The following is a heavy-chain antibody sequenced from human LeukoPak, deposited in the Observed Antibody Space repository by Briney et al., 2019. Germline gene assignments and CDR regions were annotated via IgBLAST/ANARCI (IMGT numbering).Heavy chain of an antibody. V-gene: IGHV3-7*03. CDR1: GFTFSRHW. CDR2: IKHDGSEK. D-gene: IGHD3-22*01. J-gene: IGHJ1*01. CDR3: ARDRYDSSGCYPEYFQH. Sequence: PGGSLRLSCAASGFTFSRHWMTWVRQAPGKGLEWVANIKHDGSEKNYVDSVKGRFTISRDNAKNSLYLQMNSLRAEDTAVYYCARDRYDSSGCYPEYFQHWGQGTLVTVSS.